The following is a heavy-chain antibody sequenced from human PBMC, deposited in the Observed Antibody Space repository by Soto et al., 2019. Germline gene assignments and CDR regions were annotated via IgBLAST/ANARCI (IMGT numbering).Heavy chain of an antibody. J-gene: IGHJ6*03. V-gene: IGHV1-8*01. D-gene: IGHD6-19*01. Sequence: ASVKVSCKASGYTFTSYDINWVRQATGQGLEWMGRMNPNSGNTGYAQKFQGRVTMTRNTSISTAYMELSSLRSEDTAVYYCARGMRMRGVGSDPTHPKNYYYYMDVWGKGTTVTVSS. CDR2: MNPNSGNT. CDR3: ARGMRMRGVGSDPTHPKNYYYYMDV. CDR1: GYTFTSYD.